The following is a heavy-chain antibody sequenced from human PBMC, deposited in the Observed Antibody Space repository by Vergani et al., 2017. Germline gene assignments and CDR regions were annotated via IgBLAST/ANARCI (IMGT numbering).Heavy chain of an antibody. V-gene: IGHV4-59*01. D-gene: IGHD3-22*01. Sequence: QVQLQESGPGLVKSSETLSLTCTVSGGSISFYYWSWIRQPPGKGLEWIGYINYSGNTNYNPSLQSRVTISVDTSKNQFSLNLSSVTAADTAVYYCARVWYYYDSSGYRYYFDYWGQGTLVTVSS. CDR3: ARVWYYYDSSGYRYYFDY. J-gene: IGHJ4*02. CDR1: GGSISFYY. CDR2: INYSGNT.